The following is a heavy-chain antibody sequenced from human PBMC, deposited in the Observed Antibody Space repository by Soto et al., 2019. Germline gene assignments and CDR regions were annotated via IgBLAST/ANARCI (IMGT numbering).Heavy chain of an antibody. CDR2: IYYSGTT. Sequence: SETLSLTCTVSGGSIKVGGYYWGWIRQPPGKGLEWVATIYYSGTTYYNPSLKSRLTISLDASRNQFSLDLTSVTAADTAVYYCARLAYSHYSTWGQGTLVTVSS. CDR1: GGSIKVGGYY. CDR3: ARLAYSHYST. D-gene: IGHD5-12*01. J-gene: IGHJ4*02. V-gene: IGHV4-39*01.